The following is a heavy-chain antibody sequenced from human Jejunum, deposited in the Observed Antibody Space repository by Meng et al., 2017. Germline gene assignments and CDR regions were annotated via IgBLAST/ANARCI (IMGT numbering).Heavy chain of an antibody. Sequence: QVHLRQWGAGLLKPSETLSLTVGVYGGSFNSYFWNWIRQPPGKGLEWIGEINQNGRTNYNPSLESRVTISMDKSKKEFSLRLASVTAADTALYYCVRGRDPMVVGELDPWGQGTLVTVSS. CDR3: VRGRDPMVVGELDP. CDR2: INQNGRT. CDR1: GGSFNSYF. J-gene: IGHJ5*02. V-gene: IGHV4-34*01. D-gene: IGHD2-15*01.